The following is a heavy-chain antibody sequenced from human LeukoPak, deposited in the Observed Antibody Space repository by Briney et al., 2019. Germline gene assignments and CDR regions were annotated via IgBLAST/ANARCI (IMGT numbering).Heavy chain of an antibody. J-gene: IGHJ5*02. CDR2: IYYSGST. Sequence: PSETLSLTCTVSGGSISSSSYYWGWIRQPPGKGLEWIGSIYYSGSTYYNPSLKSRVTISVDTSKNQFSLKLSSVTAADTAVYYCARALIAVAGKVWFDPWGQGTLVTVSS. D-gene: IGHD6-19*01. V-gene: IGHV4-39*07. CDR3: ARALIAVAGKVWFDP. CDR1: GGSISSSSYY.